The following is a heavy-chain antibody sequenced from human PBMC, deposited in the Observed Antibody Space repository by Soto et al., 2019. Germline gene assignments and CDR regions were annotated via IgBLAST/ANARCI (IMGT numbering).Heavy chain of an antibody. Sequence: SETLSLTCTVSGGSINTFYWSWVRQPAGKGLGWIGRIFSSGSTSFNPSLESRVAMSVDTSKNHFSLNLSSVTAADMAVYYCAREGSYSAYNFAHGIQLWSFDFWGQGALVTVSS. D-gene: IGHD5-12*01. CDR2: IFSSGST. CDR3: AREGSYSAYNFAHGIQLWSFDF. CDR1: GGSINTFY. V-gene: IGHV4-4*07. J-gene: IGHJ4*02.